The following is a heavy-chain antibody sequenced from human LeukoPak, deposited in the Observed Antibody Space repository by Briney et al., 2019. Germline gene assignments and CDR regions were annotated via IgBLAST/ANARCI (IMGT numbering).Heavy chain of an antibody. CDR1: GYTFTGYS. CDR2: INPNRGGT. D-gene: IGHD3-10*01. Sequence: ASVKVSCKASGYTFTGYSMDWVRQAPRQGLEWMGWINPNRGGTDYAPQFQGRVTMTTATSISTAYMELSRLRSDDTAVDSGARDGAGGFGELLWQFWYWGQGTLVTVSS. CDR3: ARDGAGGFGELLWQFWY. J-gene: IGHJ4*02. V-gene: IGHV1-2*02.